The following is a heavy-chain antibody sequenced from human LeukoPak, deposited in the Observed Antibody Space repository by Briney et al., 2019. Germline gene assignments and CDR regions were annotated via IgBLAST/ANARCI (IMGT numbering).Heavy chain of an antibody. Sequence: PGESLRLSCAASGFTFDDYAMHWVRQAPGKGLEWVSGISWNSGSIGYADSVKGRFTISRDNAKNSLYLQMNSLRAEDMALYYCAKDSNPAYDSKGSFDYWGQGTLVTVSS. CDR1: GFTFDDYA. J-gene: IGHJ4*02. D-gene: IGHD3-22*01. CDR3: AKDSNPAYDSKGSFDY. CDR2: ISWNSGSI. V-gene: IGHV3-9*03.